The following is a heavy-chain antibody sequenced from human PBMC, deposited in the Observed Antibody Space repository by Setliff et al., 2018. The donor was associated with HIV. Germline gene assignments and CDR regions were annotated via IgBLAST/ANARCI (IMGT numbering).Heavy chain of an antibody. CDR3: ARTYYNFWSGDYYYYGMDV. CDR2: INPSGGST. Sequence: ASVKVSCKASGYTFTSYYMHWVRQAPGQGLEWMGIINPSGGSTSYAQKFQGRVTMTRDTSTSTVYMELSSLRSEDTAVYYCARTYYNFWSGDYYYYGMDVWGQGTTVTV. V-gene: IGHV1-46*01. CDR1: GYTFTSYY. J-gene: IGHJ6*02. D-gene: IGHD3-3*01.